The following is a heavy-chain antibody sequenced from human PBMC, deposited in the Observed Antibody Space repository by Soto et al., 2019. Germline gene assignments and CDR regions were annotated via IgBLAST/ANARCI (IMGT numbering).Heavy chain of an antibody. CDR2: IYYSGIT. J-gene: IGHJ6*03. Sequence: QVQLQESGPGLVKPSETLSLTCTVSGGSISSYYWSWIRQPPGKGLEWIGYIYYSGITNYNPSLKSRVTISVDTSKNQFSLKLSSVTAADTAVYYCARVRGRVALNYYYYMDVWGKGTTVTVSS. D-gene: IGHD2-15*01. V-gene: IGHV4-59*01. CDR3: ARVRGRVALNYYYYMDV. CDR1: GGSISSYY.